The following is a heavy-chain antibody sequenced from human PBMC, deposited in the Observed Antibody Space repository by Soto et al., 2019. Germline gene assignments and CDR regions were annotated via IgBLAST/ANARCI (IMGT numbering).Heavy chain of an antibody. Sequence: GASVKVSCKASGGTFSSYASSWARQAPGQGLEWMGGIIPIFGTANYAQKFQGRVTITADESTSTAYMELSSLRSEDTAVYYCARGGYYYGSGSYYPDYYYYYYGMDVWGQGTTVTAP. V-gene: IGHV1-69*13. CDR2: IIPIFGTA. CDR1: GGTFSSYA. CDR3: ARGGYYYGSGSYYPDYYYYYYGMDV. D-gene: IGHD3-10*01. J-gene: IGHJ6*02.